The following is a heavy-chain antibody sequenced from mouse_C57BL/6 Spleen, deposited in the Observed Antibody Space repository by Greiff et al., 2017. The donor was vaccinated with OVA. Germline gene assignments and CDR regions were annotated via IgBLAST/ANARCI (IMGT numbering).Heavy chain of an antibody. CDR2: IDPSDSYT. CDR1: GYTFTSYW. J-gene: IGHJ1*03. V-gene: IGHV1-59*01. Sequence: QVQLQQPGAELVRPGTSVKLSCKASGYTFTSYWMHWVKQRPGQGLEWIGAIDPSDSYTNYNQKFKGKATLTVDTTSSTAYMQLSGLTSEDSAVYYCARDGSSYDWYFGVWGTGTTVTVAS. D-gene: IGHD1-1*01. CDR3: ARDGSSYDWYFGV.